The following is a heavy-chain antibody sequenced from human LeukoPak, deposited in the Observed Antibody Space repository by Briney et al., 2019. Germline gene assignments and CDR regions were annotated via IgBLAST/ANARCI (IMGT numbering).Heavy chain of an antibody. J-gene: IGHJ5*02. D-gene: IGHD6-13*01. V-gene: IGHV1-69*04. CDR2: IIPILGIA. Sequence: SVKVSCKASGGTFSSYAISWVRQAPGQGLEWMGRIIPILGIANYAQKFQGRVTITAEKSTSTAYMELSSLRSEDTAVYYCARDKGAAAGTGRNWFDPWGQGTLVTVSS. CDR3: ARDKGAAAGTGRNWFDP. CDR1: GGTFSSYA.